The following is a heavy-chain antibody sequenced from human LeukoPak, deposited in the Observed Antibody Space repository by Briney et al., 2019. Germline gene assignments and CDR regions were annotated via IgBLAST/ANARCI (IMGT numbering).Heavy chain of an antibody. D-gene: IGHD3-9*01. V-gene: IGHV4-34*01. Sequence: SETLSLTCAVYGGSFSGYYWGWIRQPPGKGLEWIGEINHSGSTNYNPSLKSRVTISVDTSKNQSSLKLSSVTAADTAVYYCARALDILTGTFDYWGQGTLVTVSS. CDR3: ARALDILTGTFDY. J-gene: IGHJ4*02. CDR1: GGSFSGYY. CDR2: INHSGST.